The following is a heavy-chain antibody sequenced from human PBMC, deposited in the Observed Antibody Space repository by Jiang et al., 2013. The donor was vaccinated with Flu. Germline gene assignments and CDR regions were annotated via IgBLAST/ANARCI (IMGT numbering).Heavy chain of an antibody. Sequence: LLKPSETLSLTCTVSGGSISSNNYYWGWIRQPPGKGLEWIGNIYYSGRTYYNPSLKSRVTISVDTSKNQFSLKLSSVTAADTAVYYCARYSDYYGMDVWGQGTTVTVSS. V-gene: IGHV4-39*07. J-gene: IGHJ6*02. CDR1: GGSISSNNYY. CDR3: ARYSDYYGMDV. CDR2: IYYSGRT.